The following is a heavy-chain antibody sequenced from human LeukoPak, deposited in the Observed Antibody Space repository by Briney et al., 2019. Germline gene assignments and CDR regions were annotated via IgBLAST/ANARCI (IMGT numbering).Heavy chain of an antibody. V-gene: IGHV4-4*07. Sequence: SETLSLTCTVSGAPISSYYWTWIRQPAGKGPEWIGRIHTSGSTNYNPSLKSRVNMSVDTSKNQFSLKLNSVTAADTAVYYCARVTDPRYNWFDPWGQGTLVTVSS. CDR1: GAPISSYY. D-gene: IGHD2-21*02. CDR2: IHTSGST. CDR3: ARVTDPRYNWFDP. J-gene: IGHJ5*02.